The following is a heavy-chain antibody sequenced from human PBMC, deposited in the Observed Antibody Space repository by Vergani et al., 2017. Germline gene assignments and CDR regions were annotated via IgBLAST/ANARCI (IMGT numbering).Heavy chain of an antibody. Sequence: EVQLLESGGGLVQPGGSLRLSCAASGFTFSSYAMSWVRQAPGKGLEWVSAISGSGGSTYYADSVKGRFPISRDNSKNTLYLQMNRLRAEDTAVYYCARDKGRYCSSTSCYNYAFDIWGQGTMVTVSS. D-gene: IGHD2-2*02. CDR1: GFTFSSYA. CDR3: ARDKGRYCSSTSCYNYAFDI. J-gene: IGHJ3*02. V-gene: IGHV3-23*01. CDR2: ISGSGGST.